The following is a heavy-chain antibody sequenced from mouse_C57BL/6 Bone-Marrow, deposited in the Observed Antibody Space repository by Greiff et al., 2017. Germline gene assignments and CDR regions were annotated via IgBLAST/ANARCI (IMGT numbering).Heavy chain of an antibody. CDR2: ISSGGDYI. J-gene: IGHJ3*01. D-gene: IGHD1-1*01. CDR3: TRDYYGSSPWFAY. V-gene: IGHV5-9-1*02. CDR1: GFTFSSYA. Sequence: EAKLMESGEGLVKPGGSLKLSCAASGFTFSSYAMSWVRQTPEKRLEWVAYISSGGDYIYYADTVKGRFTISRDNARNTLYLQMSSLKSEDTAMYYCTRDYYGSSPWFAYWGQGTLVTVSA.